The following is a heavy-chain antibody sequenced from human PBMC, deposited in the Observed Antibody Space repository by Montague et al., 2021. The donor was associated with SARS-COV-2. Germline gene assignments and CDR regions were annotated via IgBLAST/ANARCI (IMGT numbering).Heavy chain of an antibody. D-gene: IGHD3-22*01. Sequence: SETLSLTCGVYGGSFGDDHWSWIRQPPGKGLEWIGDIKQSGSTNYNPSLKSRVTISADTSRNQFSLKLTSVTAADTAVYFCARGHLSVSMIVVVFTSASYYFGYWGQGALVTVSS. CDR2: IKQSGST. CDR3: ARGHLSVSMIVVVFTSASYYFGY. V-gene: IGHV4-34*01. CDR1: GGSFGDDH. J-gene: IGHJ4*02.